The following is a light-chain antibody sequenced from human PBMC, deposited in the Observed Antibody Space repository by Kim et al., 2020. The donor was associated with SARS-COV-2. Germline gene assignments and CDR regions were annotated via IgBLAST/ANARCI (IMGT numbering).Light chain of an antibody. CDR3: QQYHSDPLT. J-gene: IGKJ4*01. CDR1: QGINIY. V-gene: IGKV1-27*01. CDR2: GAS. Sequence: DIQMTQSPSSLSASVGDRVTITCRASQGINIYLAWYQQKPGRDPNLLIYGASTLQSGVPSRFSGSGSWTDFTLTISGLQTEDFATYYCQQYHSDPLTFGGGTKVDIK.